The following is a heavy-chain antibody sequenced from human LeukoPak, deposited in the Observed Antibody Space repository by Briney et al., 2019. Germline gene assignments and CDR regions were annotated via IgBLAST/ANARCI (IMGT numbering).Heavy chain of an antibody. D-gene: IGHD6-19*01. V-gene: IGHV3-13*01. Sequence: GGSLRLSCAASGFTFSTYDMHWVRQATGKGLEWVSTFGAAGDTYYSESVKGRFTISRDDAKNSLSLHMNSLRGGDTAVYYCVRESVLAVAGTNYYYGMDDWGLGTTVTVSS. CDR3: VRESVLAVAGTNYYYGMDD. CDR2: FGAAGDT. J-gene: IGHJ6*02. CDR1: GFTFSTYD.